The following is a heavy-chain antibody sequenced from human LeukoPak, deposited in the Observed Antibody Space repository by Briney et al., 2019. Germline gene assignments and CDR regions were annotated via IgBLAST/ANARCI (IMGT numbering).Heavy chain of an antibody. CDR1: GGSITSYY. CDR3: ARGFRGRFSVWDAFQI. J-gene: IGHJ3*02. D-gene: IGHD3-10*01. Sequence: PSETLSLTCTVSGGSITSYYWGWIRQPPGKGLEWIGSIYYSGSTYYNPSLKSRVTISVDTSKNQFSLKLSSVTAADTAVYYCARGFRGRFSVWDAFQIWGQGTMVTVSS. V-gene: IGHV4-39*07. CDR2: IYYSGST.